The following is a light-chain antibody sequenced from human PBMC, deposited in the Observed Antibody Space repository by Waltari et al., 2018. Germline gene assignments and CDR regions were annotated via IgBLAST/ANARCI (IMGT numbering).Light chain of an antibody. Sequence: QSALTQPVSVSGSLGQSITISCTGTSSAVGGYDYVPWYQQHPNKAPRLLSGGVRNRTSGISSRFSASESGNTVSLTISGLQSDDESHYYCSSYTRSGARIFGSGTKVTVL. CDR2: GVR. J-gene: IGLJ6*01. CDR1: SSAVGGYDY. V-gene: IGLV2-14*03. CDR3: SSYTRSGARI.